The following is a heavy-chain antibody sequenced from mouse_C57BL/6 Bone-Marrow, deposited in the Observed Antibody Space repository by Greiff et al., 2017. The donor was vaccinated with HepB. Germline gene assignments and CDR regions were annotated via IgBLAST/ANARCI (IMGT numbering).Heavy chain of an antibody. CDR1: GYTFTSYW. CDR2: IHPNSGST. Sequence: QVQLQQPGAELVKPGASVKLSCKASGYTFTSYWMHWVKQRPGQGLEWIGMIHPNSGSTNYNEKFKSKATLTVDKSSSTAYMQLSSLTSEDSAVYYGAGEGALLRSPYAMDYWGQGTSVTVSS. V-gene: IGHV1-64*01. D-gene: IGHD1-1*01. J-gene: IGHJ4*01. CDR3: AGEGALLRSPYAMDY.